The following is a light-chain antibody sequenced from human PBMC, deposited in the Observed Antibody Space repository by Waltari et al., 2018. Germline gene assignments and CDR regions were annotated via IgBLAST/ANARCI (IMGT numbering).Light chain of an antibody. CDR2: KVS. Sequence: DAVMTQSPLSLPVTLGQPAPISCRSSQSLVFSNWNIYLNWFHQRPGQSPRRLIYKVSNRDSGVPDRFSGSGSGTDFTLKISRVEAEDVGGVYYCMQAAHWPYTFGQGTKLEIK. J-gene: IGKJ2*01. CDR3: MQAAHWPYT. CDR1: QSLVFSNWNIY. V-gene: IGKV2-30*01.